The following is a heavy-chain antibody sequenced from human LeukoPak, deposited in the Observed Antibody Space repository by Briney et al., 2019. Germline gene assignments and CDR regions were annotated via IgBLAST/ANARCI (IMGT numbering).Heavy chain of an antibody. Sequence: PSETLSLTCTVSGGSISSGSYYWNWIRQPAGKGLEWIGRIYTSGSTNYNPSLKSRVTISVDTSKNQFSLKLSSVTAADTAVYYCAREGLNMVRGVIPKEAWGWFDPWGQGTLVTVSS. V-gene: IGHV4-61*02. CDR3: AREGLNMVRGVIPKEAWGWFDP. D-gene: IGHD3-10*01. CDR2: IYTSGST. CDR1: GGSISSGSYY. J-gene: IGHJ5*02.